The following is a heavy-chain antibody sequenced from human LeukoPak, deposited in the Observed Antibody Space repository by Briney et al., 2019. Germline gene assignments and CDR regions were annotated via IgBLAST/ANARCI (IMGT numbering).Heavy chain of an antibody. CDR1: GYXFTGYY. J-gene: IGHJ4*02. CDR2: INPNSGGT. D-gene: IGHD1-26*01. Sequence: ASVKVSCNASGYXFTGYYMHWVRQAPGQGLEWMGWINPNSGGTNYAQKFQGRVTMTRDTSISTAYMELSRLRSDDTAVYYCARGLVGATLFDYWGQGTLVTVSS. V-gene: IGHV1-2*02. CDR3: ARGLVGATLFDY.